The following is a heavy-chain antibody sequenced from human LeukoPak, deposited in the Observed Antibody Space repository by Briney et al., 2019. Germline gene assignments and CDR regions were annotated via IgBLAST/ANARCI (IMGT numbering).Heavy chain of an antibody. D-gene: IGHD4/OR15-4a*01. Sequence: SETLSPTCTVSGGSISSYYWSWIRQPPGKGLEWIGYIYYSGSTNYNPSLKSRVTISVDTSKNQFSLKLSSVTAADTAVYYCARQYGGNFYYYYYMDVWGKGTTVTVSS. CDR1: GGSISSYY. CDR2: IYYSGST. V-gene: IGHV4-59*08. J-gene: IGHJ6*03. CDR3: ARQYGGNFYYYYYMDV.